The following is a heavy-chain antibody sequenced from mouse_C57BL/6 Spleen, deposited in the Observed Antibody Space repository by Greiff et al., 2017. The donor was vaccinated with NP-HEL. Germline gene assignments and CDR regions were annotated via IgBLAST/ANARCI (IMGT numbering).Heavy chain of an antibody. D-gene: IGHD2-1*01. CDR2: ISYDGSN. CDR3: ARDLPTYYYAMDY. CDR1: GYSITSGYY. Sequence: EVQLVESGPGLVKPSQSLSLTCSVTGYSITSGYYWNWIRQFPGNKLEWMGYISYDGSNNYNPSLKNRISITRDTSKNQFFLKLNSVTTEDTATYYCARDLPTYYYAMDYWGQGTSVTVSS. J-gene: IGHJ4*01. V-gene: IGHV3-6*01.